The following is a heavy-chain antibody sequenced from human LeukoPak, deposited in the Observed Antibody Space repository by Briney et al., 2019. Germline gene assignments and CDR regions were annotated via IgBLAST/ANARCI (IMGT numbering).Heavy chain of an antibody. V-gene: IGHV1-46*01. CDR2: INPSGGST. CDR3: AREEEDYGDYGFSYFDY. CDR1: GYTFTSYY. D-gene: IGHD4-17*01. J-gene: IGHJ4*02. Sequence: ASVKVSCKASGYTFTSYYMHWVRQASGQGLEWMGIINPSGGSTSYAQKFQGRVTMTRDMSTSTVYMELSSLRSEDTAVYYCAREEEDYGDYGFSYFDYWGQGTLVTVSS.